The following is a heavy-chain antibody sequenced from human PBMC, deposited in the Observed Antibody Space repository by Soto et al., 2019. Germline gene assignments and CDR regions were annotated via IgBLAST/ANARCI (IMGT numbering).Heavy chain of an antibody. CDR2: IYWDGIE. J-gene: IGHJ4*02. V-gene: IGHV2-5*02. Sequence: QITLKESGPTLVKPTQTLTLTCTVSGFSLTTSGVGVGWIRQPPGKAPEWLALIYWDGIERYSPSLRSRLTITMDTSKNQVVLTMTTMDPVDTATYYYAHSPCSGGTCYLFDHWGQGTPVIVSS. CDR3: AHSPCSGGTCYLFDH. D-gene: IGHD2-15*01. CDR1: GFSLTTSGVG.